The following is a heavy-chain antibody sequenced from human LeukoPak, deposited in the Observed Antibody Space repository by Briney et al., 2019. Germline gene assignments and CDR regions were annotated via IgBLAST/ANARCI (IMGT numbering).Heavy chain of an antibody. Sequence: PSETLSLTCAVSGGSISSNSYYWGWIRQSPGKGLEWIGSIYYSGGTYYNPSLKSRVTISVDTSKNQFSLKLSSVTAADTAVYYCARTRYYYNSRSYGAPYYFDYWGQGTLVTVSS. V-gene: IGHV4-39*01. J-gene: IGHJ4*02. D-gene: IGHD3-10*01. CDR2: IYYSGGT. CDR3: ARTRYYYNSRSYGAPYYFDY. CDR1: GGSISSNSYY.